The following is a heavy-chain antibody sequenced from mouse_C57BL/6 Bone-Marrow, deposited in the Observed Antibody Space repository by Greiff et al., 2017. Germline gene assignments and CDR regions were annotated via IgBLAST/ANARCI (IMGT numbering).Heavy chain of an antibody. CDR3: ARGPGGLDY. D-gene: IGHD3-3*01. V-gene: IGHV1-81*01. CDR1: GYTFTSYG. Sequence: VQLQQSGAELARPGASVKLSCKASGYTFTSYGISWVKQRTGQGLEWIGEIYPRRGNTYYNEKFKGKATLTADKSASTAYLELRSLTSEDSAVYFCARGPGGLDYWGQGTTLTVSS. J-gene: IGHJ2*01. CDR2: IYPRRGNT.